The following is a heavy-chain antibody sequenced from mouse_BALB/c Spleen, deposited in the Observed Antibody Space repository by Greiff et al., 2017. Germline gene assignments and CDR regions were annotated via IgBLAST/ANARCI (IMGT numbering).Heavy chain of an antibody. CDR1: GFNIKDTY. CDR3: ARNDDGYYEAY. CDR2: IDPANGNT. V-gene: IGHV14-3*02. Sequence: EVQLQQSGAELVKPGASVKLSCTASGFNIKDTYMHWVKQRPEQGLEWIGRIDPANGNTKYDPKFQGKAPITADTSSNTAYLQLSSLTSEDTAVYYCARNDDGYYEAYWGQGTLVTVSA. D-gene: IGHD2-3*01. J-gene: IGHJ3*01.